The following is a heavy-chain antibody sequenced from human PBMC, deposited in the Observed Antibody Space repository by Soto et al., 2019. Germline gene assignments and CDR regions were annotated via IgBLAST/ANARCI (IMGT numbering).Heavy chain of an antibody. V-gene: IGHV3-30*18. CDR1: GLTFTTFG. CDR3: AKDLQAYGDYNYYYYGMDV. CDR2: ISYDGHNK. J-gene: IGHJ6*02. Sequence: QVQLVESGGGVVQPGGSLRLSCTASGLTFTTFGIHWVRQAPGKGLEWVALISYDGHNKYYSDSVKGRFTISRDNYKNTLSLQMNSLRAEDTAVYYCAKDLQAYGDYNYYYYGMDVWGQGTTVSVSS. D-gene: IGHD4-17*01.